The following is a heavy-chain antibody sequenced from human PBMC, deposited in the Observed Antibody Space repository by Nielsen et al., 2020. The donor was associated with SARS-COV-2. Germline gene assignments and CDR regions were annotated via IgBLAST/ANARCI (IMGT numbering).Heavy chain of an antibody. V-gene: IGHV3-49*04. Sequence: GESLKISCTASGFTFGDYAMSWVRQAPGKGLEWVGFIRSKAYGGTTEYAASVKGRFTISRDDSKSIAYLQMNSLKTEDTAVYYCTRGPPTATTDPRCDYWGQGTLVTVSS. CDR3: TRGPPTATTDPRCDY. D-gene: IGHD4-17*01. CDR2: IRSKAYGGTT. J-gene: IGHJ4*02. CDR1: GFTFGDYA.